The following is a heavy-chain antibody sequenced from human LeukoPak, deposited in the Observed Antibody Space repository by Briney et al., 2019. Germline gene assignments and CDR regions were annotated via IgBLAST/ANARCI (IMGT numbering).Heavy chain of an antibody. J-gene: IGHJ4*02. CDR3: AKDLTLGADGTYFDY. V-gene: IGHV3-30*02. CDR1: GFTFNRFG. CDR2: IRYDGSSK. D-gene: IGHD6-13*01. Sequence: GGSLRLSCAASGFTFNRFGMHWVRQAPGKGLEWVAFIRYDGSSKYYADSVKGRFTISRDNSKNTLYLQMNTLRAEDTAVYYCAKDLTLGADGTYFDYWGQGILVTVSS.